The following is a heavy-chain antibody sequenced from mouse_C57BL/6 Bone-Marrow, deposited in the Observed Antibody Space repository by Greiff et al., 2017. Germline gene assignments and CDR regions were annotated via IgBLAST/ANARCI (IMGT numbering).Heavy chain of an antibody. V-gene: IGHV14-2*01. CDR3: ALGSSKGYFDV. J-gene: IGHJ1*03. CDR2: SDPEDGET. D-gene: IGHD1-1*01. Sequence: EVKLQQSGAELVKPGASVKLSCTASGFNIKDYYMHWVKQRTEQGLEWIGRSDPEDGETKYAPKFQGKATITADTSSNTAYLQRSSLTSEDTAVYYCALGSSKGYFDVWGTGTTVTVSS. CDR1: GFNIKDYY.